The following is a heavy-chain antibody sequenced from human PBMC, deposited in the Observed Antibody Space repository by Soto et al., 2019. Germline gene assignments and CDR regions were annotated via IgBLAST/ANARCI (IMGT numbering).Heavy chain of an antibody. V-gene: IGHV1-3*01. Sequence: SGKVSGKATGYSFKNYAVHWVRQAPGQRLEWMGFTNEGSGNTRFSQKFQGRISITRDTSASTVYLDLSSLTSEDTAIYYCARDDRSVSGVVTLDHWGPGTL. CDR3: ARDDRSVSGVVTLDH. CDR1: GYSFKNYA. CDR2: TNEGSGNT. J-gene: IGHJ4*02. D-gene: IGHD3-3*01.